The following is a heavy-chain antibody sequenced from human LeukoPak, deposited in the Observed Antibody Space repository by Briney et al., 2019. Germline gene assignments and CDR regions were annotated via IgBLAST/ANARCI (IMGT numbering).Heavy chain of an antibody. CDR3: AKSPAVRGVNFDY. D-gene: IGHD3-10*01. Sequence: PGGSLRLSCAAPGFTFSSYAMSWVRQAPGKGLEWVSAISGSGGSTYYADSVKGRFTISRDNSKNTLYLQMNSLRAEDTAVYYCAKSPAVRGVNFDYWGQGTLVTVSS. V-gene: IGHV3-23*01. CDR1: GFTFSSYA. J-gene: IGHJ4*02. CDR2: ISGSGGST.